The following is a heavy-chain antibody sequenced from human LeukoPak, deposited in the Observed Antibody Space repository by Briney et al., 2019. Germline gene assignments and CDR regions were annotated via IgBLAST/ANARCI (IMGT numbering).Heavy chain of an antibody. J-gene: IGHJ4*02. CDR1: GYTLTELS. V-gene: IGHV1-24*01. D-gene: IGHD3-3*01. CDR2: FDPEDGET. Sequence: ASVKVSCKVSGYTLTELSMHWVGQAPGKGLEWMGGFDPEDGETIYAQKFQGRVTMTEDTSTDTAYMELSSLRSEDTAVYYCATEDFWSGYYRYWGQGTLVTVSS. CDR3: ATEDFWSGYYRY.